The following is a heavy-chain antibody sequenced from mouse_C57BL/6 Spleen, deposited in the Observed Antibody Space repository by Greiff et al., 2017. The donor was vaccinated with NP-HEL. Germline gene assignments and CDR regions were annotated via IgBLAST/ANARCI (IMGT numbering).Heavy chain of an antibody. V-gene: IGHV1-55*01. CDR3: ARRDYDEDYYAMAY. CDR2: IYPGSGST. J-gene: IGHJ4*01. D-gene: IGHD2-4*01. CDR1: GYTFTSYW. Sequence: QVQLQQPGAELVKPGASVKMSCKASGYTFTSYWITWVKQRPGHGLEWIGDIYPGSGSTNYNEKFTSKATLTVDTSSSTAYMQLSSLTSEDSAVYYCARRDYDEDYYAMAYWGQGTSVTVSS.